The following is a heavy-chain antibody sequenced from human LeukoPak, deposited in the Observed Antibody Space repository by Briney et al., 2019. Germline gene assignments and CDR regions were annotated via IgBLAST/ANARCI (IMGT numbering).Heavy chain of an antibody. CDR1: GFTFSSYA. D-gene: IGHD2-2*01. V-gene: IGHV3-23*01. CDR2: ISGSGGST. Sequence: GGSLRLSCAASGFTFSSYAMSWVRQAPGKGLEWVSAISGSGGSTYYADSVKGRFTISRDNSKNTLYLQMNSLRAEDTAVYYCATREDIVVVPAALDYWGQGTLVTVSS. J-gene: IGHJ4*02. CDR3: ATREDIVVVPAALDY.